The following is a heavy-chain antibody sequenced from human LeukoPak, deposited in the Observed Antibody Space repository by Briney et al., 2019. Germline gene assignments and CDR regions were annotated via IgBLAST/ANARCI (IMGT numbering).Heavy chain of an antibody. CDR2: INHSGST. Sequence: SETLSLTCAVYGGSFSGYYWSWIRQPPGKGLEWIGEINHSGSTNYNPSLKSRVTISVDTSKNQFSLKLSSVTAADTAVYYCAQAAAASYWGQGTLVTVSS. CDR1: GGSFSGYY. V-gene: IGHV4-34*01. D-gene: IGHD6-13*01. CDR3: AQAAAASY. J-gene: IGHJ4*02.